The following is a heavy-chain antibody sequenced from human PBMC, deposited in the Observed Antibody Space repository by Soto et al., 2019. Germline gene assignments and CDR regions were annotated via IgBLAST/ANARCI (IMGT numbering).Heavy chain of an antibody. J-gene: IGHJ3*02. D-gene: IGHD3-10*01. CDR1: GGTFSSYA. CDR2: IIPIFGTA. V-gene: IGHV1-69*13. CDR3: ATSIYAPGAFDI. Sequence: GASVKVSCKASGGTFSSYAISWGRQAPGQGLEWMGGIIPIFGTANYAQKFQGRVTITADESTSTAYMELSSLRSEDTAVYYCATSIYAPGAFDIWGQGTMVTVSS.